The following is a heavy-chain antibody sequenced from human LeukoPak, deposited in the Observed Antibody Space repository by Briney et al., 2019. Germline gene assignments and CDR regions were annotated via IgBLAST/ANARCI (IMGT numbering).Heavy chain of an antibody. J-gene: IGHJ6*03. Sequence: ASVKVSCKASGYSFTSYGITWVRQAPGQGLEWMGWISAYNGNTNFAQNPQGRVTLTTDTSTNTAYLELRSLRSDDTAVYYCARDQWSSTTYYYYYYYMDVWGKGTTVTVSS. CDR1: GYSFTSYG. CDR2: ISAYNGNT. CDR3: ARDQWSSTTYYYYYYYMDV. D-gene: IGHD2-2*01. V-gene: IGHV1-18*01.